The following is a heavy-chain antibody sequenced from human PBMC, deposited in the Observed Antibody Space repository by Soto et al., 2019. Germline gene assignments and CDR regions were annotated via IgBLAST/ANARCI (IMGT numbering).Heavy chain of an antibody. CDR3: ARDRYYYDSSAYYPYYYYGMDV. D-gene: IGHD3-22*01. CDR1: GFTFSDYY. V-gene: IGHV3-11*01. CDR2: ITSSGSTI. Sequence: QVQLVESGGGLVKPGGSLRLSCAASGFTFSDYYMTWIRQAPGKGLEWVSYITSSGSTIYYADSVKGRFTISRDNAKNSLYLQMNSLTAEDTAVYYCARDRYYYDSSAYYPYYYYGMDVWGQGTTVTVS. J-gene: IGHJ6*02.